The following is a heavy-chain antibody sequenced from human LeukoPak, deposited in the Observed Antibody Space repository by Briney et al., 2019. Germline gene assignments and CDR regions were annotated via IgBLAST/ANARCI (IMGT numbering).Heavy chain of an antibody. CDR3: ARDRHWNQGNFDY. J-gene: IGHJ4*02. Sequence: ASVTVSCKASGYSFTDYYIHWVRQAPGQGLEWMGWINPNSGDTNYAQKFQGRVTMTRDTSINTAFMELSRLRSDDTAVYYCARDRHWNQGNFDYWGQGTLVTVSS. V-gene: IGHV1-2*02. D-gene: IGHD1-1*01. CDR2: INPNSGDT. CDR1: GYSFTDYY.